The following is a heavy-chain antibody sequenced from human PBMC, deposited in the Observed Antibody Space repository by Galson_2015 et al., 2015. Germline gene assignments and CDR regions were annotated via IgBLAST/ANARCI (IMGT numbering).Heavy chain of an antibody. V-gene: IGHV3-7*01. CDR3: ARRGPSPD. Sequence: SLRLSCAASGFGFSSYWMTWVRRAPGKGLEWVANIKQDGNEKYYADSVKGRFTIFRDNAKNLLSLQMNNLRVEDTAVYYCARRGPSPDWGQGTLVTVSS. CDR1: GFGFSSYW. J-gene: IGHJ4*02. CDR2: IKQDGNEK. D-gene: IGHD3-10*01.